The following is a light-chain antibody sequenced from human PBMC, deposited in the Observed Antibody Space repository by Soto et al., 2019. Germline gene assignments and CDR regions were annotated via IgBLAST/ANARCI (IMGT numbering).Light chain of an antibody. CDR2: DVS. CDR3: ISYTSSIL. V-gene: IGLV2-14*01. CDR1: SSDVGGYNY. J-gene: IGLJ2*01. Sequence: QSVLTQPASVSGSPGQSITISCTGTSSDVGGYNYVSWYQQHPGKAPKLMIYDVSNRPSGVSNRFSGSKSGNTASLTISGHQAEDAADYYRISYTSSILFGGGTKLTVL.